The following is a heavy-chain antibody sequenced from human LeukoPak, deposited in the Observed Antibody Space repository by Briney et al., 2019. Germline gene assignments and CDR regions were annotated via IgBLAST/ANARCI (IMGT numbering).Heavy chain of an antibody. CDR3: ARGPGGGSYSDAFDI. CDR1: CGSISSYY. J-gene: IGHJ3*02. Sequence: SETLSLTCTVSCGSISSYYWSWLRQPPGKGLEWIGYIYYSGSTNYNPSPKSRVTISVDTSKNQFSLKVSSVTAADTAVYYCARGPGGGSYSDAFDIWGQGTMVTVSS. CDR2: IYYSGST. V-gene: IGHV4-59*01. D-gene: IGHD1-26*01.